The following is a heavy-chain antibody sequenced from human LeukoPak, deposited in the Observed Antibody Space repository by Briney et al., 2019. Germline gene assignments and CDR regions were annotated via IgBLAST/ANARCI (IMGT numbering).Heavy chain of an antibody. Sequence: PGGSLRLSCAASGFTFSDYYMSWIRQASGKGLEWVSYISSGGSPIYYADSVKGRFTISRDNAKNSLYLQMNSLRAEDTAVYYCARDLDYYGSGSYSLDYWGQGTLVTVSS. D-gene: IGHD3-10*01. CDR1: GFTFSDYY. CDR2: ISSGGSPI. J-gene: IGHJ4*02. V-gene: IGHV3-11*01. CDR3: ARDLDYYGSGSYSLDY.